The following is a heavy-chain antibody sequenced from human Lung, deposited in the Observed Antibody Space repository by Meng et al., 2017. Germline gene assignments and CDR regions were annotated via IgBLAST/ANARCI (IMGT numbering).Heavy chain of an antibody. CDR2: IYHSGGT. V-gene: IGHV4-4*02. CDR1: GGSISSSNW. CDR3: ARGLGEAVVPRTMFDY. J-gene: IGHJ4*02. Sequence: QVRWLESVPGRVKPSGTLSLPVGVSGGSISSSNWWSWVRQPPGKGLEWIGEIYHSGGTKYNPSLKSRVTISVDKSKNQFSLKLSSVTAADTAVYYCARGLGEAVVPRTMFDYWGQGTLVTVSS. D-gene: IGHD2-2*01.